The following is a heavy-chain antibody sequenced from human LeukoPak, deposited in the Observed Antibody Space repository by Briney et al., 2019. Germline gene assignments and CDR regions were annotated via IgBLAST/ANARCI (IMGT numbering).Heavy chain of an antibody. CDR2: IYYSGST. J-gene: IGHJ4*02. Sequence: SETLSLTCTVSGGSISSSSYYWGWIRQPPGKGLEWIGSIYYSGSTYYNPSLKSRVTISVDTSKNQFSLKLSSVTAADTAVYYCARDSHRGYCSGGSCSYFDYWGQGTLVTVSS. CDR1: GGSISSSSYY. D-gene: IGHD2-15*01. CDR3: ARDSHRGYCSGGSCSYFDY. V-gene: IGHV4-39*02.